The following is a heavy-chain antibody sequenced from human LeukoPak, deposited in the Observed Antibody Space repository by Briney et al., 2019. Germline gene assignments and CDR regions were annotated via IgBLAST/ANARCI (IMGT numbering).Heavy chain of an antibody. CDR1: GGSISTYY. V-gene: IGHV4-59*12. CDR2: IYYTGST. J-gene: IGHJ4*02. Sequence: PSETLSLTCTVSGGSISTYYWSWIRQPPGKGLEWIGYIYYTGSTNYNPSLKSRVTISVDTSKNQFSLKLSSVTAADMAVYYCARGRGNWRPFDYWGQGTLVTVSS. CDR3: ARGRGNWRPFDY. D-gene: IGHD1-20*01.